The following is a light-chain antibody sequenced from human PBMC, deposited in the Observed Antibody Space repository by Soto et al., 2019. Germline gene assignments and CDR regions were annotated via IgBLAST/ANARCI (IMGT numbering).Light chain of an antibody. V-gene: IGLV2-14*01. Sequence: QSVLTPPASVSGSPGQSITISCTGTSSDVGGYNYVSWYQQHPGKAPKLMIYEVSNRPSGVSNRFSGSKSGNTASLTISGRQAEDEADYYCSSYTSSSTLVFGGGTKVTVL. J-gene: IGLJ2*01. CDR3: SSYTSSSTLV. CDR1: SSDVGGYNY. CDR2: EVS.